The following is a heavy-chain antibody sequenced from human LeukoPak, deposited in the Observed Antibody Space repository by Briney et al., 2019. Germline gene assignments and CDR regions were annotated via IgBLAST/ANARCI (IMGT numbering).Heavy chain of an antibody. V-gene: IGHV4-34*01. J-gene: IGHJ6*03. Sequence: PSETLSLTCAVYGGSFSDYSWSWIRQPPGKGLEWIGEINPSGGTNYNPSLMSRVSLSVDKSKNQISLRVSSVTAADTAVYYCARVGYSFSINDWSRTGLGAYPIKYYYYMDVWGKGTTVTVSS. CDR1: GGSFSDYS. CDR2: INPSGGT. CDR3: ARVGYSFSINDWSRTGLGAYPIKYYYYMDV. D-gene: IGHD5-18*01.